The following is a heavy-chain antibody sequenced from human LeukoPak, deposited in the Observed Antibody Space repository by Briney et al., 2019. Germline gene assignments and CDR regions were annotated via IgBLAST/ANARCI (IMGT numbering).Heavy chain of an antibody. CDR2: ISSSSGHI. CDR3: ARDPGTVADPYFDY. CDR1: GFTFSSYN. D-gene: IGHD6-19*01. J-gene: IGHJ4*02. Sequence: GGSLRLSCAASGFTFSSYNMNWVRQPPGKVLEWVSSISSSSGHIHYADSVKGRFTIHRDNANNSLHLQMNSLRDEDTAVYYCARDPGTVADPYFDYWGQGSLVTVSS. V-gene: IGHV3-21*01.